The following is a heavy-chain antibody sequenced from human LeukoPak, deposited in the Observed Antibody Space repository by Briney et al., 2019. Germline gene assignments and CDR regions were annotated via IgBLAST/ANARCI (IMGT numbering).Heavy chain of an antibody. J-gene: IGHJ4*02. CDR1: GGTFSSYA. V-gene: IGHV1-69*04. D-gene: IGHD3-22*01. Sequence: ASVEVSCKASGGTFSSYAISWVRQAPGQGLEWMGRIIPILGIANYAQKFQGRVTITADKSTSTAYMELSSLRSEDTAVYYCARDNYHDYYDSSGYPAFDYWGQGTLVTVSS. CDR3: ARDNYHDYYDSSGYPAFDY. CDR2: IIPILGIA.